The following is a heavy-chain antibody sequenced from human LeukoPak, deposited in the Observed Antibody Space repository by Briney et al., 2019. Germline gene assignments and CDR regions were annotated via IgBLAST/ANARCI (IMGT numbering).Heavy chain of an antibody. CDR3: ARLSHYDILTGYYIRANWFDP. V-gene: IGHV4-34*01. D-gene: IGHD3-9*01. CDR2: INHSGST. Sequence: SETLSLTCAVYGGSFSGYYWSWIRQPPGKGLEWIGEINHSGSTHYNPSLKSRVTISVDTSKNHFPLKLSSVTAADTAVYYCARLSHYDILTGYYIRANWFDPWGQGTLVTVSS. J-gene: IGHJ5*02. CDR1: GGSFSGYY.